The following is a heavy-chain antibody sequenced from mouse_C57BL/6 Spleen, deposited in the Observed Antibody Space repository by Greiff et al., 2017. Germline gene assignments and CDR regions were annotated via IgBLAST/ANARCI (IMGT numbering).Heavy chain of an antibody. D-gene: IGHD2-5*01. J-gene: IGHJ3*01. Sequence: QVQLQQPGAELVKPGASVKLSCKASGYTFTSYWITWVKQRPGQGLEWIGDIYPGSGSTNYNEKFKSKATLTVDTSSSTASMQLSSLTSEYSAVYYCAREYYSNYLFAYWGQGTLVTVSA. CDR2: IYPGSGST. CDR1: GYTFTSYW. V-gene: IGHV1-55*01. CDR3: AREYYSNYLFAY.